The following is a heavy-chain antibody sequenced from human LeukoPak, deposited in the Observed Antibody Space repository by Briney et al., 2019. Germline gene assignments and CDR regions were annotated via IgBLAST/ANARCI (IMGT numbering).Heavy chain of an antibody. V-gene: IGHV1-69*04. J-gene: IGHJ4*02. CDR2: IIPILGIA. CDR1: GGTFSSYA. Sequence: SVKVSCKASGGTFSSYAISWVRQAPGQGLEWMGRIIPILGIANYAQKFQGRVTITADKSTSTAYMELCSLRSEDTAVYYCARASRGMQDYGYWGQGTLVTVSS. CDR3: ARASRGMQDYGY. D-gene: IGHD3-16*01.